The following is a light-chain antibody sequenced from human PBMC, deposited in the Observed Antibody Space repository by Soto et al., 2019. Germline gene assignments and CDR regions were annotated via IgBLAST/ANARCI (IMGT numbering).Light chain of an antibody. Sequence: DIQMTQSPSSLSASVGDRVTITCQASQDITNYLNWYQQKPGKAPKLLIYGASNLETGVPSRFSGSGSGNDFTFTISSLQAEDIATYYCQQYDNLPSWTFGQGTKVEIK. CDR1: QDITNY. J-gene: IGKJ1*01. V-gene: IGKV1-33*01. CDR3: QQYDNLPSWT. CDR2: GAS.